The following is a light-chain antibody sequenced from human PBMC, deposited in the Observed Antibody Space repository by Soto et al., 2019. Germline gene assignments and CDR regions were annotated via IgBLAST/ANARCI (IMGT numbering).Light chain of an antibody. CDR3: CSYAGSTYV. CDR2: EVS. J-gene: IGLJ1*01. Sequence: LTKAAYGNRVHGGWSSITKKKTSSDVGSYNLVSWYQQHPGKAPKLMIYEVSKRPSGVSNRFSGSKSGNTASLTISGLQAEDEADYYCCSYAGSTYVFGTGTKVTVL. CDR1: SSDVGSYNL. V-gene: IGLV2-23*02.